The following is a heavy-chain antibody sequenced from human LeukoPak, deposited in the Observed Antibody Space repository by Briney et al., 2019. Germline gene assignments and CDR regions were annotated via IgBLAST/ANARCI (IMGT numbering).Heavy chain of an antibody. CDR2: MSYDGSVE. J-gene: IGHJ4*02. Sequence: GKSLRLSCATSGFTFSSNAMHWVRQAPGKGLEWVAFMSYDGSVEYYADSVKGRFTISRDNSKNTLFLHMKSLRVEDTAVYYCTKESAITTYTTSWKDWGQGTLVIV. CDR1: GFTFSSNA. V-gene: IGHV3-30*18. D-gene: IGHD1-1*01. CDR3: TKESAITTYTTSWKD.